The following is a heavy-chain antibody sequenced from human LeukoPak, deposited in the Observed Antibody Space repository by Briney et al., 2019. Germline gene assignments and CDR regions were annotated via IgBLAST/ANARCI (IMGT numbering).Heavy chain of an antibody. CDR2: TRYDGSDK. Sequence: GGSLRLSCVATGFTFSNNGMHWVRRAPGKGLEWVAFTRYDGSDKYYADSVKGRFTISRDNSQNTLYLQMNSLRAEDTAVYYCARDSNQQLGTFDYWGQGTLVTVSS. V-gene: IGHV3-30*02. CDR3: ARDSNQQLGTFDY. J-gene: IGHJ4*02. CDR1: GFTFSNNG. D-gene: IGHD6-13*01.